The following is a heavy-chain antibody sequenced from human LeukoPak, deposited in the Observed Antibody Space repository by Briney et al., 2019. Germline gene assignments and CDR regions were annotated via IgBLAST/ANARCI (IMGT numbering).Heavy chain of an antibody. V-gene: IGHV3-9*01. J-gene: IGHJ4*02. CDR3: AKDMAAALSI. CDR1: GFTFDDYA. Sequence: PGRSLRLSCSASGFTFDDYAMHWVRQAPGKGLEWVSGISWNSGSIGYADSVKGRFTISRDNAKNSLYLQMNSLRAEDTALYYCAKDMAAALSIWGQGTLVTVSS. CDR2: ISWNSGSI. D-gene: IGHD6-13*01.